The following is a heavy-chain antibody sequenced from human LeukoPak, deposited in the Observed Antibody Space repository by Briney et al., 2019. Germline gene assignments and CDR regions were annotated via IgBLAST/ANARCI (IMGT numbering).Heavy chain of an antibody. CDR1: GYTFAGYY. D-gene: IGHD1-26*01. CDR2: INPTSGGT. V-gene: IGHV1-2*02. J-gene: IGHJ5*02. Sequence: ASVKVSCRASGYTFAGYYMHWVRQAPGQGLEWMGWINPTSGGTNYAQKFQGRVTMTRDTSISTAYMDLSRLTSDDTAVYYCAREVGSIPNLKSWGQGTLVTVSS. CDR3: AREVGSIPNLKS.